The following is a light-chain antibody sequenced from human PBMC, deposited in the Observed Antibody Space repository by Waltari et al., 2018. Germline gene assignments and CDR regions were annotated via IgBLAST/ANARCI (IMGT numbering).Light chain of an antibody. CDR2: DAS. Sequence: EIVLTQSPATLSLSPGERATLSCRASQSVSSYLAWYQQKPGQAPRLLIYDASNRATCITARFSGSGSGTDFTLTISSREPEDFAVYSCQQRSNWPLTFGGGTKVEIK. CDR1: QSVSSY. J-gene: IGKJ4*01. V-gene: IGKV3-11*01. CDR3: QQRSNWPLT.